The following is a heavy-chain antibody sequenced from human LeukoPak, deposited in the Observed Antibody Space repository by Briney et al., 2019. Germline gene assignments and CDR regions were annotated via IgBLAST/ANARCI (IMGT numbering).Heavy chain of an antibody. J-gene: IGHJ4*02. D-gene: IGHD1-26*01. CDR3: AKDSFSSGSYHAIIDY. CDR1: GYTFSSHA. CDR2: ITGSGGGT. V-gene: IGHV3-23*01. Sequence: GGSLRLSCAASGYTFSSHAMSWVRQAPGKGLEWVPGITGSGGGTYYADSVKGRFTISRDNSKNTVYVQMNSLSAEDTAVYYCAKDSFSSGSYHAIIDYWGQGTLVTVSS.